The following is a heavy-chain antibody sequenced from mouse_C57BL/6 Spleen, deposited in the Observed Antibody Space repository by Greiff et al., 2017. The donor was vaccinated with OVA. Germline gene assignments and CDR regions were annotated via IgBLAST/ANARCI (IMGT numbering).Heavy chain of an antibody. J-gene: IGHJ4*01. CDR3: ARKDYGRSSYYAMDY. CDR1: GYTFTSYW. CDR2: IDPSDSYT. V-gene: IGHV1-50*01. Sequence: QVQLQQPGAELVKPGASVKLSCKASGYTFTSYWMQWVKQRPGQGLEWIGEIDPSDSYTNYYQKFKGMATLTVDTTSSTAYMQLSSLTSEDSAVYYSARKDYGRSSYYAMDYWGQGTSVTVSS. D-gene: IGHD1-1*01.